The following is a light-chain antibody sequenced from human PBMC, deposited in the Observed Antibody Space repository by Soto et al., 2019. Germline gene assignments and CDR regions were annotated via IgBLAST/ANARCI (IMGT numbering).Light chain of an antibody. CDR3: QKYSKHPWT. CDR1: QDISDY. J-gene: IGKJ1*01. V-gene: IGKV1-27*01. Sequence: DIQMTQSPSSLSASLGDRVTITCRASQDISDYLAWYQQKPGNPPNLLISAASTLQSGVPSRFSGSGYGTDFTLTITSLQPEDVATYYCQKYSKHPWTFGQGTKVEIK. CDR2: AAS.